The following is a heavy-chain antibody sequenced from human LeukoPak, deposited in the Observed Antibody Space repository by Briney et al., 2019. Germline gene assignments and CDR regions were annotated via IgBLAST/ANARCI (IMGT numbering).Heavy chain of an antibody. CDR2: MNPNSGNT. D-gene: IGHD3-22*01. CDR1: GYTFTSYD. Sequence: GASVKVSCKASGYTFTSYDINWVRQATGQGLEWMGWMNPNSGNTGYAQKFQGRVTMTRNTSISTAYMELSSLRSEDTAVYYCARGMPGDSSGYRLFDYWGQGTLVTVSS. CDR3: ARGMPGDSSGYRLFDY. J-gene: IGHJ4*02. V-gene: IGHV1-8*01.